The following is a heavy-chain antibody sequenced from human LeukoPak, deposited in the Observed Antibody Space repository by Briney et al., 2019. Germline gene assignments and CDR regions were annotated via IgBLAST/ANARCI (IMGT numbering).Heavy chain of an antibody. CDR2: IYPGDSDT. D-gene: IGHD2-8*01. CDR3: ARRQASCSNGVCYTLYDMDV. Sequence: GEYLKISCKGSGYIFTRYWIGWVRQMPGKGLEWMGSIYPGDSDTRYSPSFQGQVTISADKSISTAYLQWSSLKASDTAMYYCARRQASCSNGVCYTLYDMDVWGQGTTVTVSS. V-gene: IGHV5-51*01. J-gene: IGHJ6*02. CDR1: GYIFTRYW.